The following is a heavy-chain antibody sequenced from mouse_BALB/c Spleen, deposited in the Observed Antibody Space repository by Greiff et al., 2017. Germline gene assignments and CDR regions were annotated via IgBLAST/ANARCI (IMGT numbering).Heavy chain of an antibody. V-gene: IGHV2-6-7*01. CDR1: GFSLTGYG. D-gene: IGHD2-4*01. CDR3: ARAPIYYDYDGAMDY. J-gene: IGHJ4*01. CDR2: IWGDGST. Sequence: QVHVKQSGPGLVAPSQSLSITCTVSGFSLTGYGVNWVRQPPGKGLEWLGMIWGDGSTDYNSALKSRLSISKDNSKSQVFLKMNSLQTDDTARYYCARAPIYYDYDGAMDYWGQGTSVTVSS.